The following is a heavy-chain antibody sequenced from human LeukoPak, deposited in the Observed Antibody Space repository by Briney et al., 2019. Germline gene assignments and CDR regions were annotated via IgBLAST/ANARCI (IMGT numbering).Heavy chain of an antibody. D-gene: IGHD3-3*01. J-gene: IGHJ4*02. Sequence: SETLSLTCTVSGGSVSSGSYYWSWIRQPPGKGLEWIGYIHYSGSTNYNPSLKSRVTISVDTSKNQFSLKLSSVTAADTAVYYCARVDYDFWSGPAYWGQGTLVTVSS. CDR3: ARVDYDFWSGPAY. CDR1: GGSVSSGSYY. V-gene: IGHV4-61*01. CDR2: IHYSGST.